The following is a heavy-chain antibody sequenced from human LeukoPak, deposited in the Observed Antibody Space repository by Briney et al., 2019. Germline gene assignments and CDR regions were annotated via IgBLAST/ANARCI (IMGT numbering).Heavy chain of an antibody. V-gene: IGHV1-2*02. CDR2: INPNHGDT. CDR1: GYTFTGYY. D-gene: IGHD3-22*01. CDR3: ARKPLEDYYDSSGYYSHFDY. J-gene: IGHJ4*02. Sequence: ASVKVSCKASGYTFTGYYMHWVRQAPGQGLEWMGWINPNHGDTNYAQKFQGRVTMTRDTSISTAYMELSRLRSDDTAVYYCARKPLEDYYDSSGYYSHFDYWGQGTLVTVSS.